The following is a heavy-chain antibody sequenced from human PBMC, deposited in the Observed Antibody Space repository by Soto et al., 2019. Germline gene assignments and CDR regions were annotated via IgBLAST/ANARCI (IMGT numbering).Heavy chain of an antibody. J-gene: IGHJ6*02. D-gene: IGHD4-17*01. Sequence: QVQLVQSGAEVKKPGSSVKVSCKASGGTFSSYTISWVRQAPGQGLEWMGRIIPILGIANYAQQFQGRVTITADKSTSTAYMELSSLRSEDTAVYYCARGGTTVVTPYYYGMDVWGQGTTVTVSS. CDR3: ARGGTTVVTPYYYGMDV. CDR2: IIPILGIA. V-gene: IGHV1-69*02. CDR1: GGTFSSYT.